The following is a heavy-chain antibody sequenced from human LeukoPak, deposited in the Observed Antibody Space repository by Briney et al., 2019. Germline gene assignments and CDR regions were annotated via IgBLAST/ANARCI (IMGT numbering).Heavy chain of an antibody. V-gene: IGHV3-7*03. CDR2: IKQDGSEK. D-gene: IGHD3-3*01. J-gene: IGHJ6*02. CDR1: GFTFSSYW. CDR3: ARDYDFWSGYQSYGMDV. Sequence: PGGSLRLSCAASGFTFSSYWMSWVRQAPGKGLEWVANIKQDGSEKYYVDSVKGRFTISRNNAKNSLYLQMNSLRAEDTAVYYCARDYDFWSGYQSYGMDVWGQGTTVTVSS.